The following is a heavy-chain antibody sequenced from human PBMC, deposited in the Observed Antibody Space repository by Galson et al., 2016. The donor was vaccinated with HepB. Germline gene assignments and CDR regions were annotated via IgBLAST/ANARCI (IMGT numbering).Heavy chain of an antibody. V-gene: IGHV3-30*04. CDR1: GFTFSSHA. CDR3: ARPPVDGGYSYGPLDH. J-gene: IGHJ4*02. Sequence: SLRLSCAASGFTFSSHALHWVRQAPGKGLEWVAIVSDDGTKTDYADSVKGRFTVSRDNSKNTLFLQMNSLRGDDTAVYHCARPPVDGGYSYGPLDHWGQGILVTVSS. D-gene: IGHD5-18*01. CDR2: VSDDGTKT.